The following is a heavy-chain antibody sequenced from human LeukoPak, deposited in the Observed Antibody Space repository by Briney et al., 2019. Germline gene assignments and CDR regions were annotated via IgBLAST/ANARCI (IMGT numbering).Heavy chain of an antibody. V-gene: IGHV3-7*01. Sequence: QAGGSLRLSCAASEFRFGSYAMSWVRQAPRKGLEWVANIKQDGSEKYYVDSVKGRFTISRDNAKNSLYLQMNSLRAEDTAVYYCARAYDFWSGFDYWGQGTLVTVSS. CDR3: ARAYDFWSGFDY. CDR2: IKQDGSEK. CDR1: EFRFGSYA. D-gene: IGHD3-3*01. J-gene: IGHJ4*02.